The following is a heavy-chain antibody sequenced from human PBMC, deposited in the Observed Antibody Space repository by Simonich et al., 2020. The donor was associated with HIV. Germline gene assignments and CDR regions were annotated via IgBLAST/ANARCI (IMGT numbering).Heavy chain of an antibody. CDR2: INGKNKHSGST. Sequence: QVQLQQWGAGLLKPSETLSLTCAVYGGSFSGYYWNWIRQAPGKRLEWIGEINGKNKHSGSTNYNPSRKSLVTISVHTSKKQFSLKVTSVTAADTAVYYCAGDSSAYYYNYWGQGTLVTVSS. CDR1: GGSFSGYY. CDR3: AGDSSAYYYNY. V-gene: IGHV4-34*01. D-gene: IGHD3-22*01. J-gene: IGHJ4*02.